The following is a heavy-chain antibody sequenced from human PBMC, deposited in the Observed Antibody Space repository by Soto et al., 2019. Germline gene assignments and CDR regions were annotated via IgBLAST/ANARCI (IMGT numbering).Heavy chain of an antibody. V-gene: IGHV1-24*01. CDR2: FDPEDGET. D-gene: IGHD6-6*01. CDR1: GYTLTELS. Sequence: VASVKVSCKVSGYTLTELSMHWVRQAPGKGLEWMGGFDPEDGETIYAQKFQGRVTMTEDTSTDTAYMELSSLRSEDTAVYYCALRGYSSSSGAFDIWGQGTMVTVSS. CDR3: ALRGYSSSSGAFDI. J-gene: IGHJ3*02.